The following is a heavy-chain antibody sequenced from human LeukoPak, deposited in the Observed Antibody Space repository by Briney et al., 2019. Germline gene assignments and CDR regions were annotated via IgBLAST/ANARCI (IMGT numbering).Heavy chain of an antibody. D-gene: IGHD6-13*01. CDR3: ARHRAGYSSSWYWFDP. J-gene: IGHJ5*02. CDR2: IYTSGST. V-gene: IGHV4-4*09. CDR1: GGSISSYY. Sequence: SETLSLTCTVSGGSISSYYWSWLRQPPGKGLEWIGYIYTSGSTNYNPSLKSRVTISVDTSKNQFSLKLSSVTAADTAVYYCARHRAGYSSSWYWFDPWGQGTLVTVSS.